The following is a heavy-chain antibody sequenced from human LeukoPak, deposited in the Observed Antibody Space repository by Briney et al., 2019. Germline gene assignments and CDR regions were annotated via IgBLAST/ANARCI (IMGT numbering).Heavy chain of an antibody. CDR1: GFTFDDYA. CDR2: ISWNSGSI. V-gene: IGHV3-9*01. Sequence: GGSLRLSCAASGFTFDDYAMHWVRQAPGKGLEWVSGISWNSGSIGYADSVKGRFTISRDNAKNSLYLQMNGLRAEDTAVYYCATDMTATGGLGYWGQGTLVTVSS. J-gene: IGHJ4*02. D-gene: IGHD3-16*01. CDR3: ATDMTATGGLGY.